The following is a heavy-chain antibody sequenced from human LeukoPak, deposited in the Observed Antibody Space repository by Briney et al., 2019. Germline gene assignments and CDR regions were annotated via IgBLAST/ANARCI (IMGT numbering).Heavy chain of an antibody. D-gene: IGHD6-19*01. CDR3: AKDWDDIAVAGTDPYLFDY. CDR1: GFTFSGSA. Sequence: GGSLRLSCAASGFTFSGSAMHWVRQASGKGLEWVGRIRSKANSYATAYAASVKGRFTISRDDSKNTAYLQMNSLKTEDTAVYYCAKDWDDIAVAGTDPYLFDYWGQGTLVTVSS. CDR2: IRSKANSYAT. J-gene: IGHJ4*02. V-gene: IGHV3-73*01.